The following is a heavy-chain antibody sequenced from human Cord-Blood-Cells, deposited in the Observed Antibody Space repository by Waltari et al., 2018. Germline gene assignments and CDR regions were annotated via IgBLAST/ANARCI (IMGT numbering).Heavy chain of an antibody. Sequence: QLQLQESGPGLVKPSETLSLTCTVSGGSISSSSYYWGWIRQPPGKGLEWIGSIYYSGRTDSNPSLKSRVTISVDTSKNQFSLKLSSVTAADTAVYYCARQAHQSGWYDSSGYYGGNDFDYWGQGTLVTVSS. CDR1: GGSISSSSYY. CDR2: IYYSGRT. D-gene: IGHD3-22*01. J-gene: IGHJ4*02. V-gene: IGHV4-39*01. CDR3: ARQAHQSGWYDSSGYYGGNDFDY.